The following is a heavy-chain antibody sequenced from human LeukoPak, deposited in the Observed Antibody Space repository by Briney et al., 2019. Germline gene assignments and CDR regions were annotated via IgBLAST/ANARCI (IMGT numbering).Heavy chain of an antibody. V-gene: IGHV3-74*01. CDR3: SRDLRGRDDY. Sequence: GGSLRLSCAASGFTFSSSAMSWVRQVPGKGLVWVSRINEGGSVTDYADSVKGRFTISRDNAKNTLYLEMNSLRAEDTAVYYCSRDLRGRDDYWGQGTLVSVSS. J-gene: IGHJ4*02. CDR2: INEGGSVT. CDR1: GFTFSSSA. D-gene: IGHD5-24*01.